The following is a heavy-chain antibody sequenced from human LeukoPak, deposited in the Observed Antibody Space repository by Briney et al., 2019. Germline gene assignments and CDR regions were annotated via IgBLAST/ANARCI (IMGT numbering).Heavy chain of an antibody. V-gene: IGHV1-2*06. D-gene: IGHD4-23*01. CDR3: AFIPGGTDAFDI. CDR2: INPNSGGT. J-gene: IGHJ3*02. Sequence: ASLKVSCTASGYTFTGDVMHWVRQAPGQGLEWMGRINPNSGGTNYAQKFQGRVTLTRETSTSTAYMELSRLRSGDTAVYYCAFIPGGTDAFDIWGQGTMVTVSS. CDR1: GYTFTGDV.